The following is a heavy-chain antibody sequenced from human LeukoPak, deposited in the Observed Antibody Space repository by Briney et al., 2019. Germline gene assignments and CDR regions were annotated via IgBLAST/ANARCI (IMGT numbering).Heavy chain of an antibody. V-gene: IGHV3-33*01. CDR3: ARRARSGQLERRGGPEYAFDI. J-gene: IGHJ3*02. D-gene: IGHD1-1*01. Sequence: PGGSLRLSCAGSGFTFSSYGIYWVRQAPGKGLGWVASIWYDGSKQLYIDSVKGRFTISRDDSKNTVFLQMNSLRAEDTAVYFCARRARSGQLERRGGPEYAFDIWGQGTMVTVSS. CDR2: IWYDGSKQ. CDR1: GFTFSSYG.